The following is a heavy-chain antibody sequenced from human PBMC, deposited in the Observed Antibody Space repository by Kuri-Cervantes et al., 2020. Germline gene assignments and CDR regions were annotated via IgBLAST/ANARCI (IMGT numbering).Heavy chain of an antibody. CDR3: ARVSVARYCSGGSCYLRYSYYYYGMDV. CDR1: GFTFDDYA. D-gene: IGHD2-15*01. V-gene: IGHV3-9*01. J-gene: IGHJ6*02. CDR2: ISRSSSDI. Sequence: GGPLRLSCAASGFTFDDYAMHWVRQAPGKGLEWVSGISRSSSDIGYADSVKGRFTISRDNAKNSLYLQMNSLRAEDTAVYYCARVSVARYCSGGSCYLRYSYYYYGMDVWGQGTTVTVSS.